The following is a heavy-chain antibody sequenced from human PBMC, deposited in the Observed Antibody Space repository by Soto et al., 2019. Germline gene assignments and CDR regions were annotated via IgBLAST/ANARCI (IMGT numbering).Heavy chain of an antibody. CDR2: ISGSGGST. Sequence: VGSLRPAGAASGFTFRSYAMSWVGRAPGKGLEWVSAISGSGGSTYYADSVTGRFTTSRDNSKNSPYLQMNSLRAQDTAVYYCAKALPPYDFCSGYSYYYYYGMDLWGQGTRVTVSS. CDR3: AKALPPYDFCSGYSYYYYYGMDL. D-gene: IGHD3-3*01. CDR1: GFTFRSYA. J-gene: IGHJ6*02. V-gene: IGHV3-23*01.